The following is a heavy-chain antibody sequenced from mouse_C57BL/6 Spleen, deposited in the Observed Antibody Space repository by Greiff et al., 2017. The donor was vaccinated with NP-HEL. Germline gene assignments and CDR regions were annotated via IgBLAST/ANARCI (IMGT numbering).Heavy chain of an antibody. J-gene: IGHJ3*01. CDR3: ARGSYVAY. V-gene: IGHV1-54*01. D-gene: IGHD1-1*01. Sequence: QVQLQQSGAELVRPGTSVKVSCKASGYAFTNYSIEWVKQRPGQGLEWIGAINPGSGGTNYTEKVKGKSTLTADKSSSTDYMQLSSLTSEGAAVYFCARGSYVAYWGQGTLVTVSA. CDR1: GYAFTNYS. CDR2: INPGSGGT.